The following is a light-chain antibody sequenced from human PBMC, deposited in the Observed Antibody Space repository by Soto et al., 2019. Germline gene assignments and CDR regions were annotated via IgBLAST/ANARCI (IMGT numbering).Light chain of an antibody. J-gene: IGLJ1*01. CDR3: SAYAGSNHLNV. CDR2: EVS. CDR1: SSDVGGYNY. Sequence: QSVLTQPPSASGSPGQSVTISCTGTSSDVGGYNYVSWYQQHPGKAPKVLLFEVSKRHSGVPDRFSGSKIGNTASLTVSGLQAEDEAGYYCSAYAGSNHLNVFGTGTKLPVL. V-gene: IGLV2-8*01.